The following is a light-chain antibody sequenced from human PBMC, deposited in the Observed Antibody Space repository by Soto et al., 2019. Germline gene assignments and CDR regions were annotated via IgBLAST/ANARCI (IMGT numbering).Light chain of an antibody. J-gene: IGKJ1*01. Sequence: EIVLTQSPGTLSLSPGERATRSCRASQSVSSSYLAWYQQKPGQAPRLLIYGASSRATGIPDRFSGSGSGTDFTLTISRLEPDDFAVYYCQQYGSSPWTFGQGTKVEIK. CDR3: QQYGSSPWT. CDR2: GAS. CDR1: QSVSSSY. V-gene: IGKV3-20*01.